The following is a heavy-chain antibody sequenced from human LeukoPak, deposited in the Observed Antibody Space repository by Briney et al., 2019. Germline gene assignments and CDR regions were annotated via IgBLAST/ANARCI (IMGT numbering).Heavy chain of an antibody. V-gene: IGHV3-21*01. Sequence: PGGSLRLSCAASGFTFSSYSMNWVRQAPGKGLEWVSSSSSSSSYIYYADSVKGRFTISRDNAENSLYLQMNSLRAEDTAVYYCAREITMVRGVDYWGQGTLVTVSS. D-gene: IGHD3-10*01. J-gene: IGHJ4*02. CDR1: GFTFSSYS. CDR2: SSSSSSYI. CDR3: AREITMVRGVDY.